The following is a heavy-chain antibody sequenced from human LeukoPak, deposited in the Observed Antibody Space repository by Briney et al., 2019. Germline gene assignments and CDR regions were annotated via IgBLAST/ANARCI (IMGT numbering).Heavy chain of an antibody. Sequence: GASVKVSCKTSGGTFNNSAISWVRQAPGQGLEWLGGIMPLFGTAGYAQKFQGRVTITKDESTRTVYLELTSLTSDDTAVYYCARDVHGDYGSGWYDPCGQGTLVSVSS. J-gene: IGHJ5*02. CDR1: GGTFNNSA. V-gene: IGHV1-69*05. CDR3: ARDVHGDYGSGWYDP. CDR2: IMPLFGTA. D-gene: IGHD4-17*01.